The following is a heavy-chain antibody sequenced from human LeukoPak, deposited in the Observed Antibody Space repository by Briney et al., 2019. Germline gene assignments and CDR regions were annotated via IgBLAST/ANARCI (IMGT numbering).Heavy chain of an antibody. Sequence: GGSLRLSCAASGFTFRSYGMSWVRQAPGKGLEWVSTVTSGGSTSYADSVKGRFTISRDNSKNTVYLQMNSLRAEDTAVYYCARIQSGGGRYFDYWGQGTLVTVSS. J-gene: IGHJ4*02. CDR3: ARIQSGGGRYFDY. CDR2: VTSGGST. CDR1: GFTFRSYG. V-gene: IGHV3-23*01. D-gene: IGHD2-15*01.